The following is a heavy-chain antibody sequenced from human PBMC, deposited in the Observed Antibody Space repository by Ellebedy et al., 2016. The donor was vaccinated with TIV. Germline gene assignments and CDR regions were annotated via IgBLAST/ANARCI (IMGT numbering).Heavy chain of an antibody. J-gene: IGHJ4*02. V-gene: IGHV4-59*01. CDR3: ARTMITFGGAPRPYFDY. CDR2: VYYGGNT. D-gene: IGHD3-16*01. CDR1: GGSISGYY. Sequence: SETLSLXXTVSGGSISGYYWSWIRQPPGKGLEWIGYVYYGGNTKYNPSLKSRATISVDTSKNQFSLNLSSVTAADTAVYYCARTMITFGGAPRPYFDYWGQGTLVTVSS.